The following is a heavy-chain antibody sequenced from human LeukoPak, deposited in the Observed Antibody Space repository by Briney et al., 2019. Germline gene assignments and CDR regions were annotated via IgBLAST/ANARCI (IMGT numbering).Heavy chain of an antibody. D-gene: IGHD2-21*01. V-gene: IGHV3-23*01. CDR3: AKSDCGGDGCKLLNY. Sequence: GGSLRLSCAASGFTFSNFAMAWVRQAPEKGLEWVSSISDSGDATGYAESVKGRFTISRDNSKGTVWLQMNSLRAEDTAVYYCAKSDCGGDGCKLLNYWAQGTLVTVSS. J-gene: IGHJ4*02. CDR2: ISDSGDAT. CDR1: GFTFSNFA.